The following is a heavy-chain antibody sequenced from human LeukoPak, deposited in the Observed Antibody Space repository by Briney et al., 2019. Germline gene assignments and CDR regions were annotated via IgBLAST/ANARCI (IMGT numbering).Heavy chain of an antibody. Sequence: GGSLRLSCAASGFAFRTYAMHGVRQAPGKGLEWVAGISYDGNNKYYADSVHGRFTISREIFKNTLYLLMNSLRTEDTAIYYCTREGESPLVAYRSALDFWGPGTMVTVSS. CDR3: TREGESPLVAYRSALDF. D-gene: IGHD2-15*01. J-gene: IGHJ3*01. CDR2: ISYDGNNK. V-gene: IGHV3-30-3*01. CDR1: GFAFRTYA.